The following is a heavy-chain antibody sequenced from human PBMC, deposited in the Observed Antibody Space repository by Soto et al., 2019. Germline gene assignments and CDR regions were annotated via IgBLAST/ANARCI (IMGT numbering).Heavy chain of an antibody. V-gene: IGHV3-23*01. Sequence: GGSLRLSCAASGFTFSSYAMSWVRQAPGKGLEWVSAISGSGGSTYYADSVKGRFTISRDNSKNTLYLQMNSLRAEDTAVYYCAKVGTRGRGDYLLNDAFDIWGQGTMVTVSS. CDR3: AKVGTRGRGDYLLNDAFDI. J-gene: IGHJ3*02. CDR1: GFTFSSYA. D-gene: IGHD4-17*01. CDR2: ISGSGGST.